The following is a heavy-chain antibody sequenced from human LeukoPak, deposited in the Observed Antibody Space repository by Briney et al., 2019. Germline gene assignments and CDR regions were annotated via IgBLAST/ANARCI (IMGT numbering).Heavy chain of an antibody. CDR3: ARDTHDYSNSHDAFDI. V-gene: IGHV4-34*01. Sequence: SETLSLTCAVYGPSFSGYYWSWIRQPPGKGLEWIGYIYHSGSTYYNPYLKSRVTISVDKSKNQFSLKLSSVTAADTAVYYCARDTHDYSNSHDAFDIWGQGTMVTVSS. CDR2: IYHSGST. CDR1: GPSFSGYY. D-gene: IGHD4-11*01. J-gene: IGHJ3*02.